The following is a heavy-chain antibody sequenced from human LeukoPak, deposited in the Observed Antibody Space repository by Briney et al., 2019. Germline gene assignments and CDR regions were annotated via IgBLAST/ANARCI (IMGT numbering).Heavy chain of an antibody. J-gene: IGHJ3*02. CDR3: ARPSTYSSSWYLDAFDI. D-gene: IGHD6-13*01. V-gene: IGHV1-18*01. CDR1: GYTFTSYG. Sequence: GASVKVSCKASGYTFTSYGISWVRQAPGQGLEWMGWISAYNGNTNYAQELQGRVTMTTDTSTSTAYMELRSLRSDDTAVYYCARPSTYSSSWYLDAFDIWGQGTMVTVSS. CDR2: ISAYNGNT.